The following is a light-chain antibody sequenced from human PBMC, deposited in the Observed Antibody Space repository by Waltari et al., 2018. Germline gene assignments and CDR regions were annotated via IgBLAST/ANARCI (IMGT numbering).Light chain of an antibody. J-gene: IGLJ2*01. CDR3: YSAPANNQGI. CDR1: LLEDRY. CDR2: QGT. V-gene: IGLV3-27*01. Sequence: SYDLTQPSSVSVSPGQTARIPCPGDLLEDRYVRWVQPKPGQAPRLLIYQGTERPSGIPERFSGSKSGTTVTLTISGAQADDEADFYCYSAPANNQGIFGGGTKLTVL.